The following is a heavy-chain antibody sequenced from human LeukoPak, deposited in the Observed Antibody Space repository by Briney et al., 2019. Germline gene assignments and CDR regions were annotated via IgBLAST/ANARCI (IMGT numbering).Heavy chain of an antibody. Sequence: GGSLRLSCAASGFTFGDYYMSWIRQAPGKGLEWLSYVSGYSSYINYADSVKGRFTVSRDTAKNSLYLQMNSLRAEDTAVYYWARSRYDIDWGSYYFDYWGQGTLVTVSS. D-gene: IGHD3-16*01. CDR3: ARSRYDIDWGSYYFDY. CDR1: GFTFGDYY. V-gene: IGHV3-11*06. CDR2: VSGYSSYI. J-gene: IGHJ4*02.